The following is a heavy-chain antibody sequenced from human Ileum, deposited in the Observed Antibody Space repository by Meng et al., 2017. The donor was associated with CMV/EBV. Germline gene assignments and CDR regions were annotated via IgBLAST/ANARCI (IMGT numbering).Heavy chain of an antibody. CDR2: VHNNGGT. Sequence: ESGRGQVKPSETLSPLCPVSGAPSNNCNDYWAGIRQSPGKGREWIGSVHNNGGTYHNPSLRSRVTISVDTSKHQFSLRMNSVTAADTAIYYCAKDLPRGPSDYWSQGTLVTVSS. J-gene: IGHJ4*02. V-gene: IGHV4-39*07. CDR3: AKDLPRGPSDY. D-gene: IGHD3-10*01. CDR1: GAPSNNCNDY.